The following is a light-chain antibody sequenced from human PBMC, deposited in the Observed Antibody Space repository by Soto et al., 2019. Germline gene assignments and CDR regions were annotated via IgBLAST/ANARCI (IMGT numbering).Light chain of an antibody. CDR3: AAWDGRLNKVI. J-gene: IGLJ2*01. Sequence: QSVLTQPPSASGTPGQRVTISCSGSGSSIGTNTVNWYRQLPGTAPKLLIYGNNQRPSGVPDRFSGSKSGTSASLAISGLQSEDEADYYCAAWDGRLNKVIFGGGTKVTVL. V-gene: IGLV1-44*01. CDR2: GNN. CDR1: GSSIGTNT.